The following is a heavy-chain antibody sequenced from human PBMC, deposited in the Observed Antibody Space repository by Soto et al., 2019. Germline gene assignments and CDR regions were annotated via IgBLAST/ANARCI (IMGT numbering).Heavy chain of an antibody. Sequence: PSETLSLTCTVSGGSISRYYWSWIRQPPGKGLEWIGYIYYSGSTNYNPSLKSRVTISVDTSKNQFSLKLSSVTAADTAVYYCARDRYGEPYYYYLAVWGKGTTVTVSS. CDR1: GGSISRYY. V-gene: IGHV4-59*01. D-gene: IGHD3-10*01. J-gene: IGHJ6*03. CDR2: IYYSGST. CDR3: ARDRYGEPYYYYLAV.